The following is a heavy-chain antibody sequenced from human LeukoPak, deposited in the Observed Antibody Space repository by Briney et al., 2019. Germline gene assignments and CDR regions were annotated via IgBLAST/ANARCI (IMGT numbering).Heavy chain of an antibody. J-gene: IGHJ4*02. V-gene: IGHV3-21*01. CDR2: ISSSSSYI. CDR3: ARGVYDSSGYYYANDY. Sequence: GGSLRLSCAASGFTFSSYSMNWVRQAPGKGLEWVSSISSSSSYIYYADSVKGRFTISRDNAKNSLYLQMNSLRAEDTAVYYCARGVYDSSGYYYANDYWGQGTLVTVSS. D-gene: IGHD3-22*01. CDR1: GFTFSSYS.